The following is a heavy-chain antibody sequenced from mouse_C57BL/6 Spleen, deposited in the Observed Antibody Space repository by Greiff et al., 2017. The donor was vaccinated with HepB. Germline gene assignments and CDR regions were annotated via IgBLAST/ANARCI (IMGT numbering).Heavy chain of an antibody. V-gene: IGHV1-54*01. CDR1: GYAFTNYL. J-gene: IGHJ1*03. D-gene: IGHD2-4*01. Sequence: VKLMESGAELVRPGTSVKVSCKASGYAFTNYLIEWVKQRPGQGLEWIGVINPGSGGTNYNEKFKGKATLTADKSSSTAYMQLSSLTSEDSAVYFCARSYYDYALYFDVWGTGTTVTVSS. CDR2: INPGSGGT. CDR3: ARSYYDYALYFDV.